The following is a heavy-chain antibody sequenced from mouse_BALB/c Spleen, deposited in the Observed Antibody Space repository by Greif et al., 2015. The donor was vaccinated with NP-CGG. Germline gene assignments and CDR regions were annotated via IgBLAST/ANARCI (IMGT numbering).Heavy chain of an antibody. CDR1: GYTFTSYW. CDR2: INPSTGYT. V-gene: IGHV1-7*01. J-gene: IGHJ4*01. CDR3: ASYYYGSSYAMDY. D-gene: IGHD1-1*01. Sequence: QVQLQQPGAELAKPGASVKMSCKASGYTFTSYWMHWVKQRPGQGLEWTGYINPSTGYTEYNQKFKDKATLTADKSSSTAYMQLSSLTSEDSAVYYCASYYYGSSYAMDYWGQGTSVTVSS.